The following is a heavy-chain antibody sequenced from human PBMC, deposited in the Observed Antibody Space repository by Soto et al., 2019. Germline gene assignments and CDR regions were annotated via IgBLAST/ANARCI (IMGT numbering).Heavy chain of an antibody. J-gene: IGHJ5*02. V-gene: IGHV3-23*01. D-gene: IGHD1-1*01. Sequence: EEQLLGSGGGLVQPGESLRLSCAASGFTFSSSAMNWVRQAPGKGLEWVSIISDSGSRTYYADSVRGRFTISRDNSKNTLYLQMNSLRAEDTALYYCAKSLNINWKNWFDPWGQGTLLTVSS. CDR2: ISDSGSRT. CDR1: GFTFSSSA. CDR3: AKSLNINWKNWFDP.